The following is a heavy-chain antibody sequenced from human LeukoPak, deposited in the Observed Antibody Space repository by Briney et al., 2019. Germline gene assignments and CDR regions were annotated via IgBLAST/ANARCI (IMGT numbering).Heavy chain of an antibody. CDR3: AKIEGSSSYYFDY. CDR2: ISYDGGST. Sequence: GRSLRLSCAASGFTFSTYAMHWVRQAPGKGPEWVAIISYDGGSTSYADSVKGRFTISRDNSKNTLYLQMSSLRTEDTAVYYCAKIEGSSSYYFDYWGQGTLVTVSS. V-gene: IGHV3-30*18. CDR1: GFTFSTYA. J-gene: IGHJ4*02. D-gene: IGHD6-6*01.